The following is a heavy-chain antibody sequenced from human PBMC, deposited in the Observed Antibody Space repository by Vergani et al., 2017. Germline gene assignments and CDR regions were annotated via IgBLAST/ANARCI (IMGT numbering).Heavy chain of an antibody. CDR2: ISSSSSTI. D-gene: IGHD6-6*01. CDR3: ARDAPRGSIDFDY. J-gene: IGHJ4*02. CDR1: GFTFSSYS. V-gene: IGHV3-48*01. Sequence: VQLVESGGGVVQPGRSLRLSCAASGFTFSSYSMNWVRQAPGKGLEWVSYISSSSSTIYYADSVKGRFTISRDNAKNSLYLQMNSLRAEDTAVYYCARDAPRGSIDFDYWGQGTLVTVSS.